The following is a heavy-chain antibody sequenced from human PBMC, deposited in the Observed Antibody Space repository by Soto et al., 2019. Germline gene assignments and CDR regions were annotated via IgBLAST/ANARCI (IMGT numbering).Heavy chain of an antibody. D-gene: IGHD3-10*01. J-gene: IGHJ6*02. CDR3: ARGVRTGFYGMDV. V-gene: IGHV1-69*01. CDR2: IIPIFGTS. Sequence: QVQLVQSGAEVQKPGSSVKVSCKASGGTLSNYALSWVRQAPGQGLEWVGGIIPIFGTSNYAQNFQGRLTITADESTSTAYMELSSLRFEDTAVYYCARGVRTGFYGMDVWGQGTTVTVSS. CDR1: GGTLSNYA.